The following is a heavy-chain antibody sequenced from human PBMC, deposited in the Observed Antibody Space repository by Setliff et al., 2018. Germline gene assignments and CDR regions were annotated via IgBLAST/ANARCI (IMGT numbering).Heavy chain of an antibody. CDR3: ATNPYQLLNFDY. D-gene: IGHD2-2*01. Sequence: SETLSLTCAVSGGSISSNGYCWTWIRQHPEKGLEWIGYIYYRGSTYYNPSLESRVAISVDTSNNQFSLKLSSVTAADTAVYYCATNPYQLLNFDYWGQGTLVTVSS. V-gene: IGHV4-31*11. J-gene: IGHJ4*02. CDR2: IYYRGST. CDR1: GGSISSNGYC.